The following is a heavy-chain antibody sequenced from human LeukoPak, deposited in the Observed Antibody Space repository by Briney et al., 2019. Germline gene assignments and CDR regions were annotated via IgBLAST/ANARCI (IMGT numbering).Heavy chain of an antibody. V-gene: IGHV3-21*01. CDR2: IGSTTTYN. CDR3: ARPDYSSNPYGKDV. Sequence: GGSLRLSCAASGFTFSTYTLSWVRQAPGKGLEWVSSIGSTTTYNFYADSVQGRFTISRDNAKNSLYLQMNSLRAEDTAVYYCARPDYSSNPYGKDVWAKGPRSPSP. J-gene: IGHJ6*02. D-gene: IGHD4-11*01. CDR1: GFTFSTYT.